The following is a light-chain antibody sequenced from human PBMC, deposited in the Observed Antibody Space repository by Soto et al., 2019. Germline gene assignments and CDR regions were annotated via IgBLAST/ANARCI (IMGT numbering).Light chain of an antibody. CDR1: QSVSSTY. V-gene: IGKV3-20*01. CDR3: QQYGSPPIT. J-gene: IGKJ5*01. CDR2: GTS. Sequence: VMTHSPATLSVPPGKKGHLSCRASQSVSSTYLAWYQQQPGQAPRLLMSGTSNRATGTPDRFSGSGSGTDFTLTISRLEPEDFAVYYCQQYGSPPITFGQGTRLEIK.